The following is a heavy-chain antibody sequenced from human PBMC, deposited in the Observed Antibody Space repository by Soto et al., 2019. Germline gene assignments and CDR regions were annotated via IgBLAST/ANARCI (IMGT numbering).Heavy chain of an antibody. CDR2: IYYSGST. CDR1: GGSISSGDYY. CDR3: ASIYDSSGYYCGNNWFDP. J-gene: IGHJ5*02. Sequence: QVQLQESGPGLVKPSQTLSLTCTVSGGSISSGDYYWSWIRQHPGKGLEWIGYIYYSGSTYYNPSLTLRVTIAVATSKNQFSLKLSSWTDADTAVYYCASIYDSSGYYCGNNWFDPWGQGTLVTVSS. D-gene: IGHD3-22*01. V-gene: IGHV4-31*03.